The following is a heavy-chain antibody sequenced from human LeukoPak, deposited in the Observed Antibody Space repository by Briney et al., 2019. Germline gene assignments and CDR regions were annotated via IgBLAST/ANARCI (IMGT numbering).Heavy chain of an antibody. CDR3: GRPFDS. Sequence: PSETLSLTCTVSGGAIISDNFYWGWVRQPPGKGLEWVGSINYSGTTYYNPSLRSRVSISVDTSRTQFFLRLNSVTAADTAVYYCGRPFDSWGQGILVTVSS. V-gene: IGHV4-39*01. J-gene: IGHJ4*02. CDR2: INYSGTT. CDR1: GGAIISDNFY.